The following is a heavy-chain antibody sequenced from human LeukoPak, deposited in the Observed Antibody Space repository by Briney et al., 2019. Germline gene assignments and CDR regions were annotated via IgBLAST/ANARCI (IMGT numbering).Heavy chain of an antibody. J-gene: IGHJ5*02. CDR3: ARYIVVVPAALDWFDP. D-gene: IGHD2-2*01. CDR2: INPNSGGT. Sequence: ASVKVSCKASGYTFTGYYMHWVRQAPGQGLEWMGWINPNSGGTNYAQKFQGRVTMTRHTSISTAYMELSRLRSDDTAVYYCARYIVVVPAALDWFDPWGQGTLVTVSS. CDR1: GYTFTGYY. V-gene: IGHV1-2*02.